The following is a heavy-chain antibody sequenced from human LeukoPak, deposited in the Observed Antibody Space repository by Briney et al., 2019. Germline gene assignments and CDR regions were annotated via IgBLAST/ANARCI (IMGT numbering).Heavy chain of an antibody. J-gene: IGHJ4*02. CDR3: AKDISNWNSPHFDY. CDR2: VSGNGGNT. D-gene: IGHD1-7*01. CDR1: GFTFDDYA. Sequence: PGGSLRLSCAASGFTFDDYAMHWVRQVPGKGLEWVSLVSGNGGNTYYADSVKGRFTISRDNSKNSLYLQMNSLRTEDTALYYCAKDISNWNSPHFDYWGQGTLVTVSS. V-gene: IGHV3-43*02.